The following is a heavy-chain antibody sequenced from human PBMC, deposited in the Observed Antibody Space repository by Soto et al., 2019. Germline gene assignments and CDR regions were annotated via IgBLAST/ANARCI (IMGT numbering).Heavy chain of an antibody. CDR2: ISWNGVSM. J-gene: IGHJ4*02. V-gene: IGHV3-9*01. Sequence: PGGSLRLSCEASGFTFDDYVIHWVRQAPGKGLEWVSGISWNGVSMGYADSVKGRFTISRDNAKNSLYLQMNSLRAEDTALYYCAESTRSLYYFHNWGRGTLVTVSS. CDR1: GFTFDDYV. D-gene: IGHD2-2*01. CDR3: AESTRSLYYFHN.